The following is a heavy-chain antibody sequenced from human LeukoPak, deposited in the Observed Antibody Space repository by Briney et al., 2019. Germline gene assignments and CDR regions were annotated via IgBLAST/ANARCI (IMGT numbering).Heavy chain of an antibody. CDR1: GFSFSSNA. CDR3: ASHLLYYDAFDI. CDR2: ISSNGGST. V-gene: IGHV3-64*04. Sequence: GGSLRLSCSASGFSFSSNAMHWVRQAPGKGLEYVSGISSNGGSTNYADSVKGRFTISRDNSKNTLYLQMNSLRAEDTAVYYCASHLLYYDAFDIWGQGTMVTVSS. J-gene: IGHJ3*02. D-gene: IGHD2-8*01.